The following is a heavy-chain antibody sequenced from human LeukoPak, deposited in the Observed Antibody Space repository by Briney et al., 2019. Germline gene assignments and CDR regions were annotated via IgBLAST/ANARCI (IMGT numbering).Heavy chain of an antibody. CDR3: ARRKRGPFDY. D-gene: IGHD3-10*01. V-gene: IGHV3-23*01. J-gene: IGHJ4*02. Sequence: PGGSLRLSCAASGFTFSSYAMSWVRQAPGKRLEWVSAISGSGGSTYYADSVKGRFTISRDNSKNTLYLQMNSLRAEDTAVYYCARRKRGPFDYWGQGALVTVSS. CDR1: GFTFSSYA. CDR2: ISGSGGST.